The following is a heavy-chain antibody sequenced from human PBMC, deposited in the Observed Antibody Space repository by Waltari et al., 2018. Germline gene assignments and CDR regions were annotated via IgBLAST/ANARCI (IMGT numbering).Heavy chain of an antibody. CDR2: IIPILGTAP. V-gene: IGHV1-69*12. Sequence: QVQLVQSGAEVRKPGSSVKVSCKASGGTFGSYAITWVRQAPGEGLEWMGGIIPILGTAPNYAQKVQGRLTITADESTATVYMDLSSLRSDDTAVYYCARRQLGGAFDPWGQGTLVSVSS. D-gene: IGHD3-16*01. CDR3: ARRQLGGAFDP. CDR1: GGTFGSYA. J-gene: IGHJ5*02.